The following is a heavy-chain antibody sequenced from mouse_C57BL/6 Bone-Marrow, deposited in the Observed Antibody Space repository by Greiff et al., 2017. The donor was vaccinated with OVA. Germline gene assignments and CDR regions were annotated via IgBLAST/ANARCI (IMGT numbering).Heavy chain of an antibody. Sequence: EVKVEESGGGLVQPGGSLKLSCAASGFTFSDYYMYWVRQTPEKRLEWVAYISNGGGSTYYPDTVKGRFTISRDNAKNTLYLQMSRLKSEDTAMYYCARRNFYWYFDVWGTGTTVTVSS. CDR3: ARRNFYWYFDV. J-gene: IGHJ1*03. V-gene: IGHV5-12*01. CDR2: ISNGGGST. CDR1: GFTFSDYY.